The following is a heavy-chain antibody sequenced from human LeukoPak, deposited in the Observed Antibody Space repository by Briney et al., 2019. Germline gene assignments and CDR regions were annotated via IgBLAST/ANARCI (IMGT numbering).Heavy chain of an antibody. CDR1: GFTFSDYY. J-gene: IGHJ4*02. Sequence: GGSLRLSCAASGFTFSDYYMSWIRQAPGKGLEWVSYISSSSSSTNYADSVKGRSTISRDNAKNSLYLQMNSLRAEDTAVYYCARGENIAAVDYWGQGTLVTVSS. CDR3: ARGENIAAVDY. V-gene: IGHV3-11*05. CDR2: ISSSSSST. D-gene: IGHD6-13*01.